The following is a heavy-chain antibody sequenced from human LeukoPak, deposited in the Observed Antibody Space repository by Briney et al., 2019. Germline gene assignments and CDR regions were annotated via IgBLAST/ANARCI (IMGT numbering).Heavy chain of an antibody. D-gene: IGHD6-13*01. J-gene: IGHJ6*03. CDR1: GGTFSSYA. Sequence: SVKVSCKASGGTFSSYAISWVRQAPGQGLEWMGRIIPILGIANYAQKFQGRVTITADKSTSTAYMELSSLRSEDTAVYYCARGSIAAAGSSKGYMDVWGKGTTVTVSS. CDR3: ARGSIAAAGSSKGYMDV. CDR2: IIPILGIA. V-gene: IGHV1-69*04.